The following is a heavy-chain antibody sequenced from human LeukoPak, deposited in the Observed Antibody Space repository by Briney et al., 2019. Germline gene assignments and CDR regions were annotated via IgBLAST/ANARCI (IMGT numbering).Heavy chain of an antibody. V-gene: IGHV3-23*01. Sequence: GGSLRLSCAASGFTFSSHDLSCVPQAPGKGLEWVSSLSGSGYNSYYADSVKGRFTISRDNSKNTVYLQMNSVRAEDTAVYYCAKDPCGTRYFDDWGQGTLVTVSS. D-gene: IGHD2-2*01. J-gene: IGHJ4*02. CDR2: LSGSGYNS. CDR3: AKDPCGTRYFDD. CDR1: GFTFSSHD.